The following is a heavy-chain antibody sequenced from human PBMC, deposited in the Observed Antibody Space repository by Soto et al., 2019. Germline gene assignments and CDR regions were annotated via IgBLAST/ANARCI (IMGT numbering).Heavy chain of an antibody. Sequence: QVQLVQSGAEVKKPGASVKVSCKASGYTFASYAISWMRQAPGQGREWMGWISAYNGNTNYAQKLQGRATMTADTPTSTPYTEPRGLRSDDTAVYYCASDPPPPDFWGQGTLVTVSS. J-gene: IGHJ4*02. V-gene: IGHV1-18*01. CDR2: ISAYNGNT. CDR3: ASDPPPPDF. CDR1: GYTFASYA.